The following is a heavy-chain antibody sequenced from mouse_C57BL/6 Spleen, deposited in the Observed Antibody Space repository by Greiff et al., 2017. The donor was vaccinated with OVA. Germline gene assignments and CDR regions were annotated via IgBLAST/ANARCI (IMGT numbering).Heavy chain of an antibody. V-gene: IGHV1-42*01. CDR2: INPSTGGT. J-gene: IGHJ3*01. Sequence: VQLKQSGPELVKPGASVKISCKASGYSFTGYYMNWVKQSPEKSLEWIGEINPSTGGTTYNQKFKAKATLTVDKSSSTAYMQLKSLTSEDSAVYYCAVYTTVETWFAYWGQGTLVTVSA. CDR1: GYSFTGYY. CDR3: AVYTTVETWFAY. D-gene: IGHD1-1*01.